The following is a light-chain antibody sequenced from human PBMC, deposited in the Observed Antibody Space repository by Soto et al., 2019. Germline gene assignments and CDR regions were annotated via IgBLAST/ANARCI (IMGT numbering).Light chain of an antibody. V-gene: IGKV3-20*01. CDR2: GAS. J-gene: IGKJ1*01. CDR3: QQYGSSGT. CDR1: QSVINNY. Sequence: EIGLTQSPGTLSLSPGERATLSCRASQSVINNYLAWYQQKPGQAPRLLIYGASNRATGIPDRFSGSGSGTDFTLTISRLEPEDFAVYYCQQYGSSGTFGQGTKVDIK.